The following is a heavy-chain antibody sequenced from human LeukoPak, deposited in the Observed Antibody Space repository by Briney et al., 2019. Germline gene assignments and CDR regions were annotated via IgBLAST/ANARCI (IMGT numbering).Heavy chain of an antibody. Sequence: PSETLSLTCAVYGGSFSGYYWSWIRQPPGKGLEWIGEINHSGSTNYNPSLKSRVTISVDTSKNQFSLKLSSVTAADTAVYYCATYYYGSGNYWGQGNLVTVSS. J-gene: IGHJ4*02. D-gene: IGHD3-10*01. CDR3: ATYYYGSGNY. V-gene: IGHV4-34*01. CDR2: INHSGST. CDR1: GGSFSGYY.